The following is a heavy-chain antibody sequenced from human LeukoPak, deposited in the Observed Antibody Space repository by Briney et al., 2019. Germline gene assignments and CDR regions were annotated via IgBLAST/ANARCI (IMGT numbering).Heavy chain of an antibody. CDR3: ARGQKYRNGYTVTELGSGYFDY. CDR2: IYYSGST. D-gene: IGHD5-18*01. J-gene: IGHJ4*02. V-gene: IGHV4-59*01. CDR1: GGSISSYY. Sequence: SETLSLTCTVSGGSISSYYWSWIRQPPGKGLEWIGYIYYSGSTNYNPSLKSRVTISVDTSKNHFSLTLSSVTAADTAVYYCARGQKYRNGYTVTELGSGYFDYWGQGTLVTVSS.